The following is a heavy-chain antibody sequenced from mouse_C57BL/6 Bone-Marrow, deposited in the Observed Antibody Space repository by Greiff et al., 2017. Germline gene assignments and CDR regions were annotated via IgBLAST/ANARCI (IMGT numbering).Heavy chain of an antibody. CDR2: INPNNGGT. CDR3: ARWDYYGSSFAY. V-gene: IGHV1-22*01. CDR1: GYTFTDYN. J-gene: IGHJ3*01. D-gene: IGHD1-1*01. Sequence: VQLQQSGPELVKPGASVKMSCKASGYTFTDYNMHWVKQSHGKSLEWIGYINPNNGGTSYNQKFKGKATLTVNKSSSTAYMELRSLTSEDSAVYYCARWDYYGSSFAYWGQGTLVTVSA.